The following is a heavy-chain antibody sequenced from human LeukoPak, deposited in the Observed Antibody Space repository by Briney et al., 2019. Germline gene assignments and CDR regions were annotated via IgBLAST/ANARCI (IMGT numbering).Heavy chain of an antibody. D-gene: IGHD4-17*01. J-gene: IGHJ1*01. CDR3: ARSAGDYGDYALYFLH. CDR2: ISAHNGNT. CDR1: GYTFSADG. V-gene: IGHV1-18*01. Sequence: ASVKVSCKASGYTFSADGIAWVRQAPGQGREWIGWISAHNGNTYHTQNFQGRDTMTTDTSASTAYMELRSMRYDATAMYYCARSAGDYGDYALYFLHWGQGTLVTVSS.